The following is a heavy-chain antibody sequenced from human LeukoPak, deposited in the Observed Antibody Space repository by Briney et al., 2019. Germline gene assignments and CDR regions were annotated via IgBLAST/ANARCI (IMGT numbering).Heavy chain of an antibody. V-gene: IGHV3-23*01. Sequence: GGSLRLSCAASGLIFSSYAMSWLRQAPGKGLEWVSAFSCSGGSTYYADSVKGRFTISRDNSKNTLYLQMNSLRAEDTAVYYCAKSPTYYDYWSGHGGPNWFDPWGQGTLVTVSS. CDR1: GLIFSSYA. CDR2: FSCSGGST. D-gene: IGHD3-3*01. CDR3: AKSPTYYDYWSGHGGPNWFDP. J-gene: IGHJ5*02.